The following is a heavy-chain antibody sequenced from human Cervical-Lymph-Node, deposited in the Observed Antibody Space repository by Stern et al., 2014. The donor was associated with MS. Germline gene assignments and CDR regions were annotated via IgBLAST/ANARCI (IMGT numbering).Heavy chain of an antibody. CDR1: GGSINTYY. V-gene: IGHV4-59*01. D-gene: IGHD3-22*01. CDR2: IYFSGST. J-gene: IGHJ6*02. Sequence: QLQLQESGPELVKPSATLSLTCSVSGGSINTYYWTWIRQPPGKGLEWIGHIYFSGSTKYNPSLNSRVTMSVDTSKNQFSLKLSSVTAADTAVYFCARHLHTSGYYSSGSLYGMDVWGQGTTVTVSS. CDR3: ARHLHTSGYYSSGSLYGMDV.